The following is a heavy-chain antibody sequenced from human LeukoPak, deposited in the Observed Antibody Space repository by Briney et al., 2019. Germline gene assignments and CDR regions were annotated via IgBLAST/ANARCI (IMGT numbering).Heavy chain of an antibody. CDR2: IYYSGST. CDR1: GGSISSYY. Sequence: PSETLSLTCTVSGGSISSYYWSWIRQPPGKGLEWIGYIYYSGSTNYNPSLKSRVTISVDTSKNQFSLKLNSVTAADTAMYYCATLSDYGSGSYLDFWGQGTLVTVSS. D-gene: IGHD3-10*01. V-gene: IGHV4-59*08. J-gene: IGHJ4*02. CDR3: ATLSDYGSGSYLDF.